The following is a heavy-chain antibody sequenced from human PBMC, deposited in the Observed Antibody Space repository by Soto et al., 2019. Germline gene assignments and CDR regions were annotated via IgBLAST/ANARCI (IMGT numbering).Heavy chain of an antibody. D-gene: IGHD2-15*01. CDR1: GFTFSNAW. V-gene: IGHV3-15*07. CDR2: IKSKTDGGTT. J-gene: IGHJ6*02. Sequence: EVQLVESGGGLVKPGGSLRLPCAASGFTFSNAWMNWVRQAPGKGLEWVGRIKSKTDGGTTDYAAPVKGRFTISRDDSKNTLYLQMNSLKTEDTAVYYCTTESRQDRYYYYYGMDVWGQGTTVTVSS. CDR3: TTESRQDRYYYYYGMDV.